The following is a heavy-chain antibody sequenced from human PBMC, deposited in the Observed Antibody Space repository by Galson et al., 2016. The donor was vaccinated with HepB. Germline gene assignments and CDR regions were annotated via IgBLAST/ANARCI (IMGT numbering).Heavy chain of an antibody. CDR3: ARDRPDLYDYGDYGLRY. V-gene: IGHV1-18*04. D-gene: IGHD4-17*01. CDR2: ISAYNGNT. CDR1: GYTFTSYN. J-gene: IGHJ4*02. Sequence: SVKVSCKASGYTFTSYNINWVRQAPGQGLEWMGWISAYNGNTNYAQKLQGRVTMTTDTSTSTAHMELRSLRSDDTAVYYCARDRPDLYDYGDYGLRYWGQGTLVTVSS.